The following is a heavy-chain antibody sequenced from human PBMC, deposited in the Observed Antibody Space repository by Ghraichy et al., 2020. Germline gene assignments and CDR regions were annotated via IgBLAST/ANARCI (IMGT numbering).Heavy chain of an antibody. CDR2: IYPGDSDT. CDR1: GYSFTSYW. V-gene: IGHV5-51*01. D-gene: IGHD3-16*01. J-gene: IGHJ5*02. Sequence: GESLNISCKGSGYSFTSYWIGWVRQMPGKGLEWMGTIYPGDSDTRYSPSFQGQVTISADKSISTAYLQWNSLKASDTAIYYCARRGDSTGLFDPWGQGTLVTVSS. CDR3: ARRGDSTGLFDP.